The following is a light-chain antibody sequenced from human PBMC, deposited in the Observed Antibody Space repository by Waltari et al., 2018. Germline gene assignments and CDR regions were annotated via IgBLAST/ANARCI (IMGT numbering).Light chain of an antibody. CDR3: QQSYDTPRT. Sequence: QMIQSPSSLSPSVGARVTITCRANQYYSTYLNWYQQKPGKGPKLLIYPASTLQSGVPSRFSGSGSGTDVTFTISSLQREDFATYYCQQSYDTPRTFGQGTKVEVK. V-gene: IGKV1-39*01. CDR2: PAS. J-gene: IGKJ1*01. CDR1: QYYSTY.